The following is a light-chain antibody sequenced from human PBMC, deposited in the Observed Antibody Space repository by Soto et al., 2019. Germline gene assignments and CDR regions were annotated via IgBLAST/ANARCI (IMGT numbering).Light chain of an antibody. V-gene: IGLV7-46*01. Sequence: QAVVTQEPSLTVSSGGTVTLTCGSSTRAVTNGHYPYWFQQKPGQAPRTLIYDTTNRHSWTPARFSGSLLGGKAALTLSGAQPEDEAEYYCLLSYNGPYVFGTGTKVTVL. J-gene: IGLJ1*01. CDR3: LLSYNGPYV. CDR2: DTT. CDR1: TRAVTNGHY.